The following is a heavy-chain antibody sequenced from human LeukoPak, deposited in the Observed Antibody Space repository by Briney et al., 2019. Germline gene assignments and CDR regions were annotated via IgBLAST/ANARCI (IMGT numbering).Heavy chain of an antibody. D-gene: IGHD2-2*01. Sequence: PSETLSLTCTVSGGSISSYYWSWIRQPPGKGLERIGYIYYTGSTNYNPSLKSRVTISVDTSKNQFSLKLSSVTAADTAVYYCARLEVVVPAAMEMDYGMDLWGQGTTVTVSS. CDR3: ARLEVVVPAAMEMDYGMDL. J-gene: IGHJ6*01. V-gene: IGHV4-59*08. CDR2: IYYTGST. CDR1: GGSISSYY.